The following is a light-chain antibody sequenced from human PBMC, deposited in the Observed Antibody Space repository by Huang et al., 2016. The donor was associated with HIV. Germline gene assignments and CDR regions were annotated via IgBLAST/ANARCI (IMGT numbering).Light chain of an antibody. V-gene: IGKV3-11*01. CDR1: QSVGSY. J-gene: IGKJ5*01. CDR3: QQRSNWPPFT. Sequence: EIVLTQSPATLSLSPGDRATLSCRASQSVGSYLAWYQHKPGQSPRLLIYDASKRSHGVPARFSGSWSGPQFTLTISGLEPEDFAVYFCQQRSNWPPFTFGQGTRLEIK. CDR2: DAS.